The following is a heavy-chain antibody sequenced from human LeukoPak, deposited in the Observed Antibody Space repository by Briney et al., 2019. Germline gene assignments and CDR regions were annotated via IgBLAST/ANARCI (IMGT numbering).Heavy chain of an antibody. J-gene: IGHJ4*02. V-gene: IGHV3-30-3*01. D-gene: IGHD6-19*01. CDR1: GFSFSSYA. CDR3: ARDFRIAVALEY. Sequence: PGGSLRLSCAGSGFSFSSYAMHWVRQAPGKGLQWVAYISYDGSNKYYADSVKGRFTISRDNSKSTLYLQMNSLKTEDTAVYYCARDFRIAVALEYWGQGTLVTVSS. CDR2: ISYDGSNK.